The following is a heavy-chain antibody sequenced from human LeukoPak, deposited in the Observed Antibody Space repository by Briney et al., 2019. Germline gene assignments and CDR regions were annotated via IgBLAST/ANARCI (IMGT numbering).Heavy chain of an antibody. CDR3: ARGAGAGYNLQPFDY. CDR2: TYYSGST. J-gene: IGHJ4*02. V-gene: IGHV4-59*08. CDR1: GGSISSYY. Sequence: PSETLSLTCTVSGGSISSYYWSWIRQPPGKGLEWIGYTYYSGSTKYNPSLKSRVSISVDTSKNQFSLKRSSVTAADTAVYYCARGAGAGYNLQPFDYWGQGTLVTVSS. D-gene: IGHD5-24*01.